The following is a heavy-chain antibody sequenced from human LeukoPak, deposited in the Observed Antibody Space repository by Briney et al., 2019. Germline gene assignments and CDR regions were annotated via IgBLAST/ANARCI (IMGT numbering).Heavy chain of an antibody. CDR3: ARSRPSEYYDILTGYYKAPNAFDI. V-gene: IGHV3-53*01. CDR1: GFTVSSNY. CDR2: IYSGGST. Sequence: GGSLRLSCAASGFTVSSNYMSWVRQAPGKGLEWVSVIYSGGSTYYADSVKGRFTISRDNSKNTLYLQMNSLRAEDTAVYYCARSRPSEYYDILTGYYKAPNAFDIWGQGTMVTVSS. J-gene: IGHJ3*02. D-gene: IGHD3-9*01.